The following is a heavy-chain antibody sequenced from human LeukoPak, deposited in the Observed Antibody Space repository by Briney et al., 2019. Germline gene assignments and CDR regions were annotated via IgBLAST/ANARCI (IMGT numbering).Heavy chain of an antibody. J-gene: IGHJ5*02. CDR1: GFTFSIYG. Sequence: PGRSLRLSCAASGFTFSIYGMHWVRQAPGKGLERVALISYDGSNKYYADSVKGRFTISRDNSKNTLYLQINSLRAEDTAIYYCMKYKTTVTTRAAFDPWGQGTLVTVSS. CDR3: MKYKTTVTTRAAFDP. V-gene: IGHV3-30*18. D-gene: IGHD4-17*01. CDR2: ISYDGSNK.